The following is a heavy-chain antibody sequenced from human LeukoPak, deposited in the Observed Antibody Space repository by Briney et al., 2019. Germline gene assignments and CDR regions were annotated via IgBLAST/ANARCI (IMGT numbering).Heavy chain of an antibody. V-gene: IGHV3-30-3*01. J-gene: IGHJ6*02. Sequence: PGRSLRLSCAASGFTFSSYAMHWVRQAPGKGLEWVAVISYDGSNKYYADSVKGRFTISRDNSKNTLYLQMNSLRAEDTAVYYCARDPITMVRGVIIRALGRSYGMDVWGQGTTVTVSS. CDR2: ISYDGSNK. CDR1: GFTFSSYA. D-gene: IGHD3-10*01. CDR3: ARDPITMVRGVIIRALGRSYGMDV.